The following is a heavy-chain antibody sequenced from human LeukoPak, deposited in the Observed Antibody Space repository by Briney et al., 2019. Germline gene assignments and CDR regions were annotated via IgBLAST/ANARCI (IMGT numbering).Heavy chain of an antibody. CDR3: ARDLVGAHRFGELLGLLYNWFDP. J-gene: IGHJ5*02. CDR2: INTNTGNP. Sequence: ASVKVSCKASGYTFTSYAMNWVRQAPGQGLEWMGWINTNTGNPTYAQGFTGRFVFSLDTSVSTAYLQISSLKAEDTAVYYCARDLVGAHRFGELLGLLYNWFDPWGQGTLVTVSS. D-gene: IGHD3-10*01. CDR1: GYTFTSYA. V-gene: IGHV7-4-1*02.